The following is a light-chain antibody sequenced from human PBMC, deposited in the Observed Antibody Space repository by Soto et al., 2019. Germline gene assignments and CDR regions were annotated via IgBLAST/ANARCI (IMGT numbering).Light chain of an antibody. CDR2: GND. V-gene: IGLV1-47*01. CDR3: AAWDNSLSGRL. CDR1: GSNIGTTY. Sequence: QLVLTQPPSASGTPGQRVTISCSGSGSNIGTTYVYWYQHLPGSAPKLLIYGNDQRPSGVPDRFSGSKSGTSASLAISGVRSEDEADYYCAAWDNSLSGRLFGGGTKLTVL. J-gene: IGLJ3*02.